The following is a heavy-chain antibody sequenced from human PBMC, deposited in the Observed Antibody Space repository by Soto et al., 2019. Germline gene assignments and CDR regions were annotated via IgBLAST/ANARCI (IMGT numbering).Heavy chain of an antibody. Sequence: EVQLVESGGGLVQPGGSLRLSCSASGFTFSSYAMHWVRQAPGKGLEYVSAISSNGGSTYYADSVKGRFTISRDNSKNTLYLQMSSLRAEDTAVFYCVKSVGDSNYVFDYWGQGTLVTVSS. CDR1: GFTFSSYA. CDR3: VKSVGDSNYVFDY. D-gene: IGHD4-4*01. J-gene: IGHJ4*02. CDR2: ISSNGGST. V-gene: IGHV3-64D*08.